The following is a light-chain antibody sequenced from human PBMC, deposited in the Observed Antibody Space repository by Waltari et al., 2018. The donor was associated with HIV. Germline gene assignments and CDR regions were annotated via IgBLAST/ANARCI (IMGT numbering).Light chain of an antibody. V-gene: IGKV3-11*01. CDR3: QQRSNWPPRGGFT. CDR2: DAS. J-gene: IGKJ3*01. Sequence: EIVLTQSPATLSLSPGERATLSCRASQSVSSYLAWYQQKPGKAPRLLIYDASNRATGIPARFSGSGSGTDFTLTISSQEPEDFAVYYCQQRSNWPPRGGFTFGPGTKVDIK. CDR1: QSVSSY.